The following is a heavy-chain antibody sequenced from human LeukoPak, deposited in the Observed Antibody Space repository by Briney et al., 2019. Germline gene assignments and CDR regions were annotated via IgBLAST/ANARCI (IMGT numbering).Heavy chain of an antibody. D-gene: IGHD1/OR15-1a*01. Sequence: SETLSLTCTVSGGSISSGGYYWSWIRQPPGKGLEWIGYIYHSGSTYYNPSLKSRVTISVDRSKNQFSLMLSSVTAADTAVYYCARRIANRNWFDPWGQGTLVTVSS. CDR2: IYHSGST. J-gene: IGHJ5*02. CDR1: GGSISSGGYY. V-gene: IGHV4-30-2*01. CDR3: ARRIANRNWFDP.